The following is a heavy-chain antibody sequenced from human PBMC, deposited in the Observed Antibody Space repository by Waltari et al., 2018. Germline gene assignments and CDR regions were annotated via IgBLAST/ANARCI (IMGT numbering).Heavy chain of an antibody. CDR3: ARGARYCSGGSCYSGY. V-gene: IGHV1-46*01. CDR2: INPSGGST. Sequence: QVQLVQSGAEVKKPGASVKVSCQASGYPFLSYYVHWVRQATGQGLEWMGIINPSGGSTSYAQKFQGRVTMTRDTSTSTVYMELSSLRSDDTAVYYCARGARYCSGGSCYSGYWGQGTLVTVSS. CDR1: GYPFLSYY. D-gene: IGHD2-15*01. J-gene: IGHJ4*02.